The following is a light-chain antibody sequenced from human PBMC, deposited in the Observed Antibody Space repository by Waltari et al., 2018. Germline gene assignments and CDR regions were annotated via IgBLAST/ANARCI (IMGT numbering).Light chain of an antibody. V-gene: IGLV2-14*01. CDR2: DVS. CDR3: SSYTSSSTLI. Sequence: QSALTQPASVSGSPGQSITISCSGTSSDVGGYNYVSWDQQYPGKAPQLRIYDVSNRPSGVSDRCAGSKSGNTASLTISGLQAEDEADYYCSSYTSSSTLIFGGGTKLTVL. CDR1: SSDVGGYNY. J-gene: IGLJ2*01.